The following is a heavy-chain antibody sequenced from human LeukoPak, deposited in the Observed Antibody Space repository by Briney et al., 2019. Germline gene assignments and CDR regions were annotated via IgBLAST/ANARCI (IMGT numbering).Heavy chain of an antibody. CDR3: ARDGYCSSSSCYSDNYYYYYGMYV. J-gene: IGHJ6*04. CDR1: GYTFTSYG. Sequence: ASVKVSCKASGYTFTSYGISWVRQAHGHGLEWMGWISAYNGKTNYAKKLQCRVNINTDTSASTAYMELRSLRSDDTAVYYCARDGYCSSSSCYSDNYYYYYGMYVWGEGTTVTVSS. V-gene: IGHV1-18*01. CDR2: ISAYNGKT. D-gene: IGHD2-2*01.